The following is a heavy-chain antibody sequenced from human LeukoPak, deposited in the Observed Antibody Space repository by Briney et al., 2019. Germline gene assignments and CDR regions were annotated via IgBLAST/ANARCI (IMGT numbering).Heavy chain of an antibody. V-gene: IGHV3-7*03. CDR1: GFTFSSYW. J-gene: IGHJ4*02. CDR2: IKQDGSEK. Sequence: GGSLRLSCAASGFTFSSYWMSWVRQAPGKGLEWVANIKQDGSEKYYVDSVKGRFTISRDNAKNSLYLQMYSLRAEDTAVYYCARGGAVLRYFDWLTTQLDYWGQGTLVTVSS. D-gene: IGHD3-9*01. CDR3: ARGGAVLRYFDWLTTQLDY.